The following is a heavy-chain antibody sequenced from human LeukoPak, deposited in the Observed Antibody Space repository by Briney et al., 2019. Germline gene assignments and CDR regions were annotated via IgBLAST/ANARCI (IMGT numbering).Heavy chain of an antibody. J-gene: IGHJ4*02. V-gene: IGHV4-31*02. CDR3: ARVGPLRYFDWSDDY. D-gene: IGHD3-9*01. Sequence: GLEWIGYIYYSGSTYYNPSLKSRVTISVDTSKNQFSLKLSSVTAADTAVYYCARVGPLRYFDWSDDYWGQGTLVTVSS. CDR2: IYYSGST.